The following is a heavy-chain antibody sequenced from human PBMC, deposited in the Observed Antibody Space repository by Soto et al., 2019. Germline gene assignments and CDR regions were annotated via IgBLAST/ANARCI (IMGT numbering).Heavy chain of an antibody. D-gene: IGHD5-12*01. CDR2: ISYDGSEK. V-gene: IGHV3-30*18. J-gene: IGHJ3*02. Sequence: QEQLVESGGGVVQAGRSLRASCAASGFTFNFFGMHWVRQAPGKGLEWVAVISYDGSEKYYADSVKGRFTMSRDNSKNMVYLEMSSLRPEDTSVYYCAKERRYSFDAFDIWGHGTMVTVSS. CDR1: GFTFNFFG. CDR3: AKERRYSFDAFDI.